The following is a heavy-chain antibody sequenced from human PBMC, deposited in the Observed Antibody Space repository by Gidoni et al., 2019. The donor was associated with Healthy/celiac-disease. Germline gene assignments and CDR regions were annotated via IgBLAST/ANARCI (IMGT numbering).Heavy chain of an antibody. CDR2: ISGSGGSP. D-gene: IGHD6-19*01. Sequence: EVQLLESGGGLGQPGGALRPSCAASGFTVSSYAMSWVRPAPGKGLEWVSAISGSGGSPYSADSVKGRFTISRDNSKNTLYLQMNSLRAEDTAVYYCAKDLGGIAVAGEDYWGQGTLVTVSS. CDR3: AKDLGGIAVAGEDY. V-gene: IGHV3-23*01. J-gene: IGHJ4*02. CDR1: GFTVSSYA.